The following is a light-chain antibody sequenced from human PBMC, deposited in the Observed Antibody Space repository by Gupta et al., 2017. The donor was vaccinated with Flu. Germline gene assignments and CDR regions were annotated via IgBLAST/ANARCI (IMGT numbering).Light chain of an antibody. CDR3: QVWDTSSAHVV. J-gene: IGLJ3*02. Sequence: YVPTQPPSVSVTPGQTDRTTSEGDNIRTKSVHWHQQKPGQAPVLVVYDDSDRPSGIPERFSGSNSGNTATLIISRVEVGDEADYHCQVWDTSSAHVVFGGGTQLTVL. V-gene: IGLV3-21*02. CDR2: DDS. CDR1: NIRTKS.